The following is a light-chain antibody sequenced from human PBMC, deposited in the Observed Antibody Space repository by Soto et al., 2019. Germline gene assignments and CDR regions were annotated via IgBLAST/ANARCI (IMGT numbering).Light chain of an antibody. Sequence: QSVLTQPASVSGSPGQSITLSCTGTGSDVGRYNYVSWYQQHPGKAPKLLIFEVTNRPSGVSDRFSGSKSANAASLTISGLQAEDEADYYCSSFTSSNTWVFGGGTKRTVL. CDR3: SSFTSSNTWV. CDR1: GSDVGRYNY. J-gene: IGLJ3*02. V-gene: IGLV2-14*01. CDR2: EVT.